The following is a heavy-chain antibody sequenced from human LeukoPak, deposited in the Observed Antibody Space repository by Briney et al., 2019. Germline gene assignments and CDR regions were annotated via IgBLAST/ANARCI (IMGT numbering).Heavy chain of an antibody. CDR3: ARDGGLDWSGYYYYGMDV. V-gene: IGHV3-21*01. J-gene: IGHJ6*02. Sequence: PGGSLRLSCAASGFTFSSYSMNWVRQAPGKGLEWVSSISSSSSYIYYADSVKGRFTISRDNAKNSLYLQMNSLRAEDTAVYYCARDGGLDWSGYYYYGMDVWGQGTTVTVSS. CDR1: GFTFSSYS. CDR2: ISSSSSYI. D-gene: IGHD3-9*01.